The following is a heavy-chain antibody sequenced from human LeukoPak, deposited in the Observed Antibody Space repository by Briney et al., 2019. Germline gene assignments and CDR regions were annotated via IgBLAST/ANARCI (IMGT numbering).Heavy chain of an antibody. D-gene: IGHD6-13*01. CDR3: ARHRAAAGRGFDY. CDR1: GYPSTSYR. CDR2: IDPSDSYT. Sequence: RGEPLSSPCKGSGYPSTSYRSSGAGQIPGRGWNWMGRIDPSDSYTNYSPSFQGHVTISADKSISTAYLQWSSLKASDTAMYYCARHRAAAGRGFDYWGQGTLVTVSS. J-gene: IGHJ4*02. V-gene: IGHV5-10-1*01.